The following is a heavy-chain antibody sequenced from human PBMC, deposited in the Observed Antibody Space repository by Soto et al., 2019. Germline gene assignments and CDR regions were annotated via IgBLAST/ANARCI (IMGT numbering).Heavy chain of an antibody. CDR3: ARPFVERGYSGMEV. V-gene: IGHV1-69*01. CDR2: IIPIFGTA. CDR1: GGTFSSYA. D-gene: IGHD1-1*01. J-gene: IGHJ6*02. Sequence: QVQLVQSGAEVKKPGSSVKVSCKASGGTFSSYAISWVRQAPGQGLEWMGGIIPIFGTANYAQKFQGRVTITADESTTTGDMELSSLSSEDTAVYYCARPFVERGYSGMEVWGQGTTVTVSS.